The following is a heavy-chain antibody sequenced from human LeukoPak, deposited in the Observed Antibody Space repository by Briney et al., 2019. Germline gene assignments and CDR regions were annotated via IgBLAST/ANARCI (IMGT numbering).Heavy chain of an antibody. Sequence: GGSLRLSCAASGFTFSSYWMHWVRQAPGKGLVWVSRINSDGSSTSYADSVKGRFTISRDNAKFSLYLQMSSLRAEDTAVYYCARAKLPGITIFGVVKNAFDIWGQGTMVTVSS. D-gene: IGHD3-3*01. CDR3: ARAKLPGITIFGVVKNAFDI. CDR2: INSDGSST. J-gene: IGHJ3*02. V-gene: IGHV3-74*01. CDR1: GFTFSSYW.